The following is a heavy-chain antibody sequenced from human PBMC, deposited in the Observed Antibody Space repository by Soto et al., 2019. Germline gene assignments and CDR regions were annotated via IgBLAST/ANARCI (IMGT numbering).Heavy chain of an antibody. Sequence: QVQLVESGGGVVQPGRSLRLSCAASGFTFSSYAMHWVRQAPGKGLEWVAVISYDGSNKYYADSVKGRFTISRDNSKNTLYLQMNSLRAEDTAVYYCARERASFDYWGQGTLVTVSS. D-gene: IGHD5-12*01. V-gene: IGHV3-30-3*01. CDR2: ISYDGSNK. CDR3: ARERASFDY. CDR1: GFTFSSYA. J-gene: IGHJ4*02.